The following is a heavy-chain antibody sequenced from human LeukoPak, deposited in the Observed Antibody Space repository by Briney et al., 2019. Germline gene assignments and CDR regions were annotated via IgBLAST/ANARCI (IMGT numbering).Heavy chain of an antibody. CDR3: ARARIAVAGTGFDY. CDR1: GYTFTSYD. D-gene: IGHD6-19*01. CDR2: MNPNSGNT. Sequence: ASVKVSCKASGYTFTSYDINWVRQATGQGLEWMGWMNPNSGNTGYAQKFQGRVTITRNTSISTAYMELSSLRSEDTAVYYCARARIAVAGTGFDYWGQGTLVTVSS. J-gene: IGHJ4*02. V-gene: IGHV1-8*03.